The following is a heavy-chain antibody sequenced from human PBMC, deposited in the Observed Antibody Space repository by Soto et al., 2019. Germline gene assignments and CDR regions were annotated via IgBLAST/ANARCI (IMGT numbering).Heavy chain of an antibody. CDR3: ARDMEVTTTRRAFDI. J-gene: IGHJ3*02. D-gene: IGHD4-17*01. CDR1: GYTFTSYG. Sequence: ASVKVSCKASGYTFTSYGISWVRQAPGQGLEWMGWISAYNGNTNYAQKLQGRVTMTTDTSTSTAYMELRSLRSDDTAVYYCARDMEVTTTRRAFDIWGQGTMVTVSS. CDR2: ISAYNGNT. V-gene: IGHV1-18*01.